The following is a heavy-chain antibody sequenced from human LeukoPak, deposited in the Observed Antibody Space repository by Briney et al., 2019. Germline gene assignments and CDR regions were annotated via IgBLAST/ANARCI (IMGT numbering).Heavy chain of an antibody. D-gene: IGHD6-19*01. CDR1: GYTFTGYY. CDR3: ARDRPGYSSGWYSDY. CDR2: INPNSGGT. V-gene: IGHV1-2*02. J-gene: IGHJ4*02. Sequence: ASVKVSCKASGYTFTGYYMHWVRQAPGQGLEWTGWINPNSGGTNYAQKFQGRVTMTRDTSISTAYMELSRLRSDDTAVYYCARDRPGYSSGWYSDYWGQGTLVTVSS.